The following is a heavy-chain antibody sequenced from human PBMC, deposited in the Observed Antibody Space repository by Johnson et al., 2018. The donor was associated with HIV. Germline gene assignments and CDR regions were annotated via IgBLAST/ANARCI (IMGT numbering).Heavy chain of an antibody. D-gene: IGHD2-21*02. J-gene: IGHJ3*02. V-gene: IGHV3-NL1*01. CDR2: LYSGGST. Sequence: QVQLVESRGGVVQPGRSLRLSCAASGFTFSSYGMHWVRQAPGKGLEWVSVLYSGGSTYYADSVKGRFTISRDNSKNSLYLQMNSLKSEDTAVYYCTAPVVVTHLDAFDIWGQGTMVTVSS. CDR3: TAPVVVTHLDAFDI. CDR1: GFTFSSYG.